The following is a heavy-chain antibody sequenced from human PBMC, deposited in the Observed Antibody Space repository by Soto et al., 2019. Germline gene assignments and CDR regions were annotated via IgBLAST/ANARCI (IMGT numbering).Heavy chain of an antibody. CDR1: GGTFSSYA. V-gene: IGHV1-69*06. J-gene: IGHJ4*02. CDR3: ARGATYVDTAMVGGFDY. CDR2: IIPIFGTA. D-gene: IGHD5-18*01. Sequence: QVQLVQSGAEVKKPGSSVKVSCKASGGTFSSYAISWVRQAPGQGLEWMGGIIPIFGTANYAQKFQGRVTITADKSTSTAYMELSSLGSEDTAVYYCARGATYVDTAMVGGFDYWGQGTLVTVSS.